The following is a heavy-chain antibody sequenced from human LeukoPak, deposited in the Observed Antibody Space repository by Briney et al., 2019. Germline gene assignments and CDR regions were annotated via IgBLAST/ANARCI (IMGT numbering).Heavy chain of an antibody. V-gene: IGHV1-69*04. Sequence: SAQVSSKAPGGTFSSNTISWVRQDPGQGLEWMGRIITIHGIANYAQKFQGRVAVTADKSTRTAYMEVSSLRSEDTAVYYCGRDRIQILGRYGMDVWGQGTTVTVSS. J-gene: IGHJ6*02. CDR1: GGTFSSNT. CDR3: GRDRIQILGRYGMDV. D-gene: IGHD5-18*01. CDR2: IITIHGIA.